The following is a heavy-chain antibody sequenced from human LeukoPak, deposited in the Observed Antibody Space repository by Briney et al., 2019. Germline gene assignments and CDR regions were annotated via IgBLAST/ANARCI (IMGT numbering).Heavy chain of an antibody. V-gene: IGHV3-11*06. CDR1: GFTFSDYY. J-gene: IGHJ4*02. CDR2: ISSSSSYT. Sequence: GGSLRLSCAASGFTFSDYYMSWIRQAPGKGLEWVSYISSSSSYTNYADSVKGRFTISRDNAKNSLYLQMNSLRAEDMAVYYCARGGRGTAAAGAYLDYWGQGTLVTVSS. CDR3: ARGGRGTAAAGAYLDY. D-gene: IGHD6-13*01.